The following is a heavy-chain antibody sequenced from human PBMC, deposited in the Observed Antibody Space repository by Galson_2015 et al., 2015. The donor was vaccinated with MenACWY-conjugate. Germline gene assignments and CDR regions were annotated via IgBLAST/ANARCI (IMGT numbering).Heavy chain of an antibody. D-gene: IGHD1-26*01. J-gene: IGHJ6*02. CDR3: ARHPPGGRGMDV. CDR2: IDPVNSNI. V-gene: IGHV5-51*01. Sequence: QSGAEVTKPGESLKISCTGSGYSFTSYWIAWVRQMPGKGMEWVGLIDPVNSNIRYSPSFQGQVTISADESISTAYLQWSSLKASDTATYYCARHPPGGRGMDVWGRGTTVTVSS. CDR1: GYSFTSYW.